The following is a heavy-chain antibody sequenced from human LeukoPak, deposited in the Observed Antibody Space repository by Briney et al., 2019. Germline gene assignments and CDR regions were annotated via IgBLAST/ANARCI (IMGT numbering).Heavy chain of an antibody. V-gene: IGHV4-34*01. CDR1: GRSFSGYY. D-gene: IGHD2-15*01. Sequence: SETLSLTCAVYGRSFSGYYWSWIRQPPGKGLEWIGEINHSGSTNYNPSLKSRVTISVDTSKNQFSLKLSSVTAADTAVYYCARGCNTYMVVWGKGTTVTVSS. J-gene: IGHJ6*03. CDR3: ARGCNTYMVV. CDR2: INHSGST.